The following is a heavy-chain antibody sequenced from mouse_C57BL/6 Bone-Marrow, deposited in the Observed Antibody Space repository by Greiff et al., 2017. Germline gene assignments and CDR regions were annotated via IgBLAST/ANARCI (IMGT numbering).Heavy chain of an antibody. Sequence: EVKLVESGGGLVQPGGSLKLSCAASGFTFSDYGMAWVRQAPRKGLEWVAFISTLAYSIYYADTVTGRFTISRENSKNTLYMEMSSLRSEDTAMYYCARRDYRYYDFWGTGTTVTVSS. J-gene: IGHJ1*03. CDR1: GFTFSDYG. CDR3: ARRDYRYYDF. CDR2: ISTLAYSI. V-gene: IGHV5-15*01.